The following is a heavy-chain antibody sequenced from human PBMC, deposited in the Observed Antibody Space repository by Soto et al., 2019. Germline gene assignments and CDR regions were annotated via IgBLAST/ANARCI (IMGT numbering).Heavy chain of an antibody. CDR1: GYNFFGYG. V-gene: IGHV1-18*01. J-gene: IGHJ6*02. CDR3: ARQEGPVTTYYYYGMDV. CDR2: ISVYNAKT. Sequence: AASVKVSCKASGYNFFGYGLSWVRQAPGQGLEWMGWISVYNAKTNYAQKFQGRVTMTPDTSATTVYMELRSLTSDDTAVYYCARQEGPVTTYYYYGMDVWGQGTTVTVSS. D-gene: IGHD4-17*01.